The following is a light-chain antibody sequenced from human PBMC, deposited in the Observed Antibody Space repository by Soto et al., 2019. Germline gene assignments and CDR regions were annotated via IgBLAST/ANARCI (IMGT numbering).Light chain of an antibody. V-gene: IGLV2-14*03. CDR1: SSDVGDYNY. CDR2: DVS. CDR3: SSYPRSSTLGVI. J-gene: IGLJ2*01. Sequence: QSALAQPASVSGSPGQSISISCTGTSSDVGDYNYVSWYQQHPGKAPKLIIYDVSNRPSGVSTRFSGSKSGNTASLTISGLQAEDEADYFCSSYPRSSTLGVIFGGGTKVTVL.